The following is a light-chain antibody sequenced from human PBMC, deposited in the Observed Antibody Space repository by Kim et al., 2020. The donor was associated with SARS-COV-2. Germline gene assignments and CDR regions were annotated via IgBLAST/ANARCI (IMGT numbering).Light chain of an antibody. J-gene: IGLJ1*01. Sequence: GQSVTISCTGTSRDVGGYNYVSWYQQLPGKAPKLMIYEVSKRPSGVPDRFSGSKSGNTASLTVSGLQAEDEADYYCYSYAGSYKGVFGTGTKVTVL. CDR1: SRDVGGYNY. CDR3: YSYAGSYKGV. V-gene: IGLV2-8*01. CDR2: EVS.